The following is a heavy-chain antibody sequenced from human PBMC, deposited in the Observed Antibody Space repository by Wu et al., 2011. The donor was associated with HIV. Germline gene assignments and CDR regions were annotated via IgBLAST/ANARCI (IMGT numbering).Heavy chain of an antibody. CDR2: VIPIFNTA. J-gene: IGHJ2*01. Sequence: DWMEGVIPIFNTADYAQTFQGRVTITADESTSTAYMELSSLKSEDTAMYYCARERMADWYCDLWGRGTLVTVSS. D-gene: IGHD2-8*01. CDR3: ARERMADWYCDL. V-gene: IGHV1-69*01.